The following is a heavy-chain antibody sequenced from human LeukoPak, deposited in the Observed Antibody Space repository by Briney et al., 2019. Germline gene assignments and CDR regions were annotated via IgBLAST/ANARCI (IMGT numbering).Heavy chain of an antibody. CDR3: ARLSSGQGDYYYYMDV. J-gene: IGHJ6*03. Sequence: GGSLRLSCAASGFTFSNYWMHWVRQAPGKGLVWVSRINSDGINTSYADSVKGRFTISRDNAKNSLYLQMNSLRAEDTAVYYCARLSSGQGDYYYYMDVWGKGTTVTISS. CDR2: INSDGINT. D-gene: IGHD6-19*01. CDR1: GFTFSNYW. V-gene: IGHV3-74*01.